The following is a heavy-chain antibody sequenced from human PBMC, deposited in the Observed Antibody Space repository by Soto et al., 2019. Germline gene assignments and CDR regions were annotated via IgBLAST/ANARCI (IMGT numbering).Heavy chain of an antibody. Sequence: GGSLRLSCAASGFTFSNAWMSWVRQAPGKGLVWISRINDGRTYYADSVKGRFTVSRDNSKNTLSLQMKTLTVDDTAVYYCARGPGLDTTLVSIFFDHWGQGTLVTVSS. J-gene: IGHJ4*02. CDR2: INDGRT. CDR1: GFTFSNAW. V-gene: IGHV3-66*01. CDR3: ARGPGLDTTLVSIFFDH. D-gene: IGHD5-18*01.